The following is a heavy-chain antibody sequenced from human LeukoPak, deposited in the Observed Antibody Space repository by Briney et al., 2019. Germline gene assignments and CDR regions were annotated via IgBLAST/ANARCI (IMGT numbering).Heavy chain of an antibody. D-gene: IGHD3-3*01. J-gene: IGHJ4*02. Sequence: PSETLSLTCAVYGGSFSGYYWSWIRQPPGTGLEWIREINHSGGTNYNPSHKSRVTISVDTSKTQFSLKLSPVTAADTAVYYCAITHYDFWSGYYSPFDYWGQGTLVTVSS. CDR2: INHSGGT. CDR3: AITHYDFWSGYYSPFDY. CDR1: GGSFSGYY. V-gene: IGHV4-34*01.